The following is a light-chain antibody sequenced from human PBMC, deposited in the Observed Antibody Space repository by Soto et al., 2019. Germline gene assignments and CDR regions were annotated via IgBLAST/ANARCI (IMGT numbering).Light chain of an antibody. J-gene: IGKJ1*01. V-gene: IGKV3-15*01. CDR1: QSVSSN. Sequence: EIVMTQSPATLSVSPGERATLSCRASQSVSSNLAWYQQKPGQAPRLLIYGASTRATVIPARFSGSGSGTEFTLTISSLQSEDFSVYYCQQYNNWPRVTFGQGTKVAIK. CDR2: GAS. CDR3: QQYNNWPRVT.